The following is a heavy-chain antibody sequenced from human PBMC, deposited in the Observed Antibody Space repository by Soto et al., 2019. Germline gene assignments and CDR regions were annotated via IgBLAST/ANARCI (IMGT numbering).Heavy chain of an antibody. V-gene: IGHV4-34*01. CDR3: ARGPPRIAAAGIRMEYYFDY. J-gene: IGHJ4*02. CDR2: INHSGST. Sequence: PSETLSLTCAVYGGSFSGYYWSWIRQPPGKGLEWIGEINHSGSTNYNPSLKSRVTISVDTSKNQFSLKLSSVTAADTAVYYCARGPPRIAAAGIRMEYYFDYWGQGTLVTVSS. CDR1: GGSFSGYY. D-gene: IGHD6-13*01.